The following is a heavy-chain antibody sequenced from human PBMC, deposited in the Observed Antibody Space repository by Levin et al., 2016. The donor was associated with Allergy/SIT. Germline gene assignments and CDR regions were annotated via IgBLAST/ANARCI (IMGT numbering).Heavy chain of an antibody. V-gene: IGHV4-30-2*01. J-gene: IGHJ3*02. CDR3: ARAVDFWSGYIRLAFDI. CDR2: IYRSGTT. D-gene: IGHD3-3*01. Sequence: WIRQPPGKGLEWIGYIYRSGTTYYNPSLKSRVSISVDRSKNQVSLRLSSVTAADTAVYYCARAVDFWSGYIRLAFDIWGQGTMVTVSS.